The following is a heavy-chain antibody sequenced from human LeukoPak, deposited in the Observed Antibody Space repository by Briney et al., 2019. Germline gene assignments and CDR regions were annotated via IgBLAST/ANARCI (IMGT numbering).Heavy chain of an antibody. CDR2: IKYDGSEK. D-gene: IGHD2/OR15-2a*01. J-gene: IGHJ4*02. V-gene: IGHV3-7*01. Sequence: GGSPRLSCAASGFTFSSYWMSWVRQAPGQGLEWVANIKYDGSEKYYVDYVKGRFTISRDNATNSVYLQMNSVRAEDTAVYYCARDNTVLFDYWGQGTLVTVSS. CDR1: GFTFSSYW. CDR3: ARDNTVLFDY.